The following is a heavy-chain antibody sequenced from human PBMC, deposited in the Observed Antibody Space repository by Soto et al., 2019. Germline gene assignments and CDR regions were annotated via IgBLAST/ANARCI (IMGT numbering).Heavy chain of an antibody. CDR1: VDSISSIYW. V-gene: IGHV4-4*02. CDR2: FYHTETT. CDR3: ERYDIGILEY. J-gene: IGHJ4*01. D-gene: IGHD3-16*01. Sequence: SQTLPLTCAVSVDSISSIYWWSWVRQPPGNGLEWIGEFYHTETTNYNPSLKSRVTLSMDKSKNQFSLMLTSLTAAQTAVYFCERYDIGILEYWGHGILLTVSS.